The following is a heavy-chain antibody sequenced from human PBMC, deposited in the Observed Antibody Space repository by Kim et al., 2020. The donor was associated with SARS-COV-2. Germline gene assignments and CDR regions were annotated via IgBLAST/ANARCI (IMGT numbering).Heavy chain of an antibody. J-gene: IGHJ6*02. CDR3: AKASRVAGTYYYGMDV. D-gene: IGHD6-19*01. Sequence: SVKSRFTISRDNSKNTLYLQMNSLRAAETAVYYCAKASRVAGTYYYGMDVWGQGTTVTVSS. V-gene: IGHV3-30*02.